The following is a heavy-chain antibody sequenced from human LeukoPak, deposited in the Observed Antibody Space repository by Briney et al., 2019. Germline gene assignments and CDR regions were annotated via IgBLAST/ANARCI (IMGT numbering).Heavy chain of an antibody. V-gene: IGHV3-11*05. J-gene: IGHJ4*02. D-gene: IGHD3-16*01. CDR1: GFTFSDYY. CDR2: ISSSSSYT. Sequence: PGGSLRLSCAASGFTFSDYYMTWIRQAPGKGLEWVSYISSSSSYTNYAASVRGRFTVSRDTAKNWLYLQMNSLRAEDTAVYYCARERVLRVWGQGTLVTVSS. CDR3: ARERVLRV.